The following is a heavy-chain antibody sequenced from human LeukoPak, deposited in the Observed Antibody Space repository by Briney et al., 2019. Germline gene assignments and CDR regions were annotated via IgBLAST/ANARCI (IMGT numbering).Heavy chain of an antibody. Sequence: GGSLRLSCAASGFTFSSYGMHWVRQAPGKGLEWVAFIRYDGSNKYYADSVKGRFTISRDNSKNKLYLQMNSLRAEDTAVYYCAKDLFSYYYDSSGYPGAIDYWGQGTLVTVSS. J-gene: IGHJ4*02. D-gene: IGHD3-22*01. CDR3: AKDLFSYYYDSSGYPGAIDY. CDR2: IRYDGSNK. V-gene: IGHV3-30*02. CDR1: GFTFSSYG.